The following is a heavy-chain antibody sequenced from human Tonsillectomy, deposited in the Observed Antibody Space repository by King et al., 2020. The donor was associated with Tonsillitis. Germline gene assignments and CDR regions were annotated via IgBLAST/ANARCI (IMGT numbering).Heavy chain of an antibody. J-gene: IGHJ2*01. Sequence: QLVQSGGGVVQPGRSLRLSCAASGFTFSSYGMHWVRQAPGKGLEWVVVISYDGSNKYYADSVKGRFTISRDNSKNTVYLKMNSLRAEDTAVYYCAKCPTKFYDSSGYWFGNWYFDLWGRGTLVTVSS. D-gene: IGHD3-22*01. V-gene: IGHV3-30*18. CDR1: GFTFSSYG. CDR2: ISYDGSNK. CDR3: AKCPTKFYDSSGYWFGNWYFDL.